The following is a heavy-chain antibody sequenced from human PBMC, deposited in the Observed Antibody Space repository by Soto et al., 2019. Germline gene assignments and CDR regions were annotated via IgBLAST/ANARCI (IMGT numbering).Heavy chain of an antibody. CDR2: INHSGST. CDR1: GGSFSGYY. V-gene: IGHV4-34*01. CDR3: ARGGKEYSYGRGPHYYYYYMDV. J-gene: IGHJ6*03. D-gene: IGHD5-18*01. Sequence: SLTCAVYGGSFSGYYWSWIRQPPGKGLEWIGEINHSGSTNYNPSLKSRVTISVDTSKNQFSLKLSSVTAADTAVYYCARGGKEYSYGRGPHYYYYYMDVWGKGTTVTVSS.